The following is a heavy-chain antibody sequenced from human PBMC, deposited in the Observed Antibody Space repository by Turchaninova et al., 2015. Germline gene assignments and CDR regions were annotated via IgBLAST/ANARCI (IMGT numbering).Heavy chain of an antibody. CDR2: INHSGST. D-gene: IGHD3-22*01. Sequence: QVQLQQWGAGLLKPSETLSLTCAVYGGSFSGYYWSWIRQPPGKGLEWLGEINHSGSTNYNPSLKSRVTIPVDTSENQFSLKLSAVTASGTALYYCARGGSGGYASSGYHSHLYFDYWGQGTLVTVSS. V-gene: IGHV4-34*01. J-gene: IGHJ4*02. CDR3: ARGGSGGYASSGYHSHLYFDY. CDR1: GGSFSGYY.